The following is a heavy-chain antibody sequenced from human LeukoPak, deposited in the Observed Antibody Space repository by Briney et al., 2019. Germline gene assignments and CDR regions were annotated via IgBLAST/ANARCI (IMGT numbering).Heavy chain of an antibody. Sequence: GGSLRLSCAASRFIFSSYGMHWVRQAPGKGLEWVAVISYDESNKYYAESVKGRFTISRGDSKNTLYLQMNSLRAEDTAVYYCVKDRGSGSYPSPLFDNWGQGTLVTVSS. CDR2: ISYDESNK. V-gene: IGHV3-30*18. J-gene: IGHJ4*02. CDR1: RFIFSSYG. D-gene: IGHD3-10*01. CDR3: VKDRGSGSYPSPLFDN.